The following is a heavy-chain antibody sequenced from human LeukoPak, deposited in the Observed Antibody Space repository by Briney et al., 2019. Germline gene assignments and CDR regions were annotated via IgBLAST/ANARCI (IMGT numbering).Heavy chain of an antibody. CDR2: IYYSGST. D-gene: IGHD3-22*01. CDR3: ARDGVWYDSSGYY. V-gene: IGHV4-59*12. Sequence: SETLSLTCTVSGGSISSYYWSWIRQPPGKGLEWIGYIYYSGSTNYNPSLKSRVTISVDTSKNQFSLKLTSVTAADTAVYYCARDGVWYDSSGYYWGQGTLVTVSS. CDR1: GGSISSYY. J-gene: IGHJ4*02.